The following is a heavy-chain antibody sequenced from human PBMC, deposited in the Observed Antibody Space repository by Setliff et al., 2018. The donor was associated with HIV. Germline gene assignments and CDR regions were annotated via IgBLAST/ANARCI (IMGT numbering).Heavy chain of an antibody. J-gene: IGHJ4*01. V-gene: IGHV1-2*02. CDR2: INTNSGDT. CDR3: ARGLTTVTAVDY. CDR1: GYTFTVYY. D-gene: IGHD4-17*01. Sequence: ASVKVSCKASGYTFTVYYIHWVRQAPGQGLEWMGWINTNSGDTNYAQKFQGRVTMTRDTSISTAYMELTRLRSDDTAVYYCARGLTTVTAVDYWGHGPLVTAPQ.